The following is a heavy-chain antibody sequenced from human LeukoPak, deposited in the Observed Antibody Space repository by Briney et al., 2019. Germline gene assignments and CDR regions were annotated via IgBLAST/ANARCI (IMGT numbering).Heavy chain of an antibody. V-gene: IGHV3-23*03. CDR2: IYSGGST. CDR1: GFTFSSYA. J-gene: IGHJ4*02. D-gene: IGHD6-13*01. Sequence: GGSLRLSCAASGFTFSSYAMSWVRQAPGKGLEWVSVIYSGGSTYYADSVKGRFTISRDNSKNTLYLQMNSLRAEDTAVYYCAKIIAAANRPTFDYWGQGTLVTVSS. CDR3: AKIIAAANRPTFDY.